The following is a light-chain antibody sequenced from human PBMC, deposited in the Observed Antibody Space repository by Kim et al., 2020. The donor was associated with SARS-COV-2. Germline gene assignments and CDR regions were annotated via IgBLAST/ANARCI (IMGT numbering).Light chain of an antibody. Sequence: SYELTQPPSVSVAPGKTARITCGGNNIGRKSVHWYQQKPGQAPVLVIYYDSDRPSGIPERVSGSNSGNTATLTISRVEAGDEADYYCQVWESSSDHWVFG. V-gene: IGLV3-21*01. CDR1: NIGRKS. J-gene: IGLJ3*02. CDR2: YDS. CDR3: QVWESSSDHWV.